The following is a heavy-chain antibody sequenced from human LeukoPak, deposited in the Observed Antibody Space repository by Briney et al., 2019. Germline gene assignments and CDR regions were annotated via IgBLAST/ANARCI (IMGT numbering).Heavy chain of an antibody. D-gene: IGHD3-22*01. J-gene: IGHJ4*02. CDR2: IKSKTDGGTT. CDR3: STTYYYDSSEGY. Sequence: KSGGSLRLSCAASGFTFSNAWMNWVRQALGKGLEWVGRIKSKTDGGTTDYAAPVKGRFTISRDDSKNTLYLQMNSLKTEDTAVYYCSTTYYYDSSEGYWGQGTLVTVSS. V-gene: IGHV3-15*07. CDR1: GFTFSNAW.